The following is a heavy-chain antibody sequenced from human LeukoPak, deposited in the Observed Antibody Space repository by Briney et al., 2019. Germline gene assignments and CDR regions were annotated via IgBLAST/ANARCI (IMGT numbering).Heavy chain of an antibody. CDR2: IHYTGTT. CDR3: ARGMTYSSYDAFDI. Sequence: SETLSLTCTVSGGSISGYYWSWIRQPPGKGLEWIGLIHYTGTTNYNPSLKSRVTISLDTSKNQFSLNLSSVTAADTAVYYCARGMTYSSYDAFDIWGQGTMVTVSS. CDR1: GGSISGYY. D-gene: IGHD6-19*01. J-gene: IGHJ3*02. V-gene: IGHV4-59*01.